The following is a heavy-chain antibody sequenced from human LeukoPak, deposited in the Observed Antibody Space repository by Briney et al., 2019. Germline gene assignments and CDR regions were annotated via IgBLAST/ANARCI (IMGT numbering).Heavy chain of an antibody. V-gene: IGHV4-61*02. CDR2: IYTSGST. Sequence: SQTLSLTCTVSGGSISSGSYYWSWIRQPAGKGLEWIGRIYTSGSTNYNPSLKSRVTISVDTSKNQFSLKLSSVTAADTAVYYCARHREYDYVWGSYRGTKNWFDPWGQGTLVTVSS. J-gene: IGHJ5*02. D-gene: IGHD3-16*02. CDR3: ARHREYDYVWGSYRGTKNWFDP. CDR1: GGSISSGSYY.